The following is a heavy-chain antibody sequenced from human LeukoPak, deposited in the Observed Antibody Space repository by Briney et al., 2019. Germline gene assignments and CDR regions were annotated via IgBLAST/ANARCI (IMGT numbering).Heavy chain of an antibody. CDR2: INPSGGNT. CDR3: ARVFWSGYYIDY. J-gene: IGHJ4*02. Sequence: ASVKVSCKASGYTFTNYYIHWVRQAPGQGLEWMGVINPSGGNTDYAQKFQGRVTMTRDPSTTTVYMDLGSLRSEDAAVYYCARVFWSGYYIDYWGQGTLVTVSS. V-gene: IGHV1-46*01. D-gene: IGHD3-3*01. CDR1: GYTFTNYY.